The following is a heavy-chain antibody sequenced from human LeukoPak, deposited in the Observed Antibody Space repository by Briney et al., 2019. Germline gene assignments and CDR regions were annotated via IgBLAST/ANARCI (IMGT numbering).Heavy chain of an antibody. CDR3: ARVRILTGYYTFDP. D-gene: IGHD3-9*01. J-gene: IGHJ5*02. CDR2: INHSGST. V-gene: IGHV4-34*01. CDR1: GGSFSGYY. Sequence: SETLSLTCAVYGGSFSGYYWSWIRQPPGKGLEWIGEINHSGSTNYNPSLKSRVTISVDTPKNQFSLKLSSVTAADTAVYYCARVRILTGYYTFDPWGQGTLVTVSS.